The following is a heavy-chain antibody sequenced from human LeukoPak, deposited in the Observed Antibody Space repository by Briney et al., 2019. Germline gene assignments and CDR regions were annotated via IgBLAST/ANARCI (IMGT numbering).Heavy chain of an antibody. CDR3: ARVVVPAASHRSWFDP. CDR2: ISAYNGNT. D-gene: IGHD2-2*01. J-gene: IGHJ5*02. V-gene: IGHV1-18*01. CDR1: GYTFTSYG. Sequence: ASVKVSCKASGYTFTSYGISWARQAPGQGLQWMGWISAYNGNTNYAQNLQGRVTMTTDTSTSTAYMELRSLRSDDTAVYYCARVVVPAASHRSWFDPWGQGTLVTVSS.